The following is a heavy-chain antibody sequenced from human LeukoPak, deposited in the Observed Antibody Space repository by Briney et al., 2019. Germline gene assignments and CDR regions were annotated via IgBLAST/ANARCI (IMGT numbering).Heavy chain of an antibody. V-gene: IGHV4-59*01. J-gene: IGHJ3*02. CDR3: ATSLRYFDYPDAVDAFDI. D-gene: IGHD3-9*01. Sequence: SETLSLTCTVSGGSISSYYWSWIRQPPGKGLEWIGYIYYSGSTNYNPSLKSRVTISVDTSKNQFSLKLSSVTAADTAVYYCATSLRYFDYPDAVDAFDIWGQGTMVTVSS. CDR1: GGSISSYY. CDR2: IYYSGST.